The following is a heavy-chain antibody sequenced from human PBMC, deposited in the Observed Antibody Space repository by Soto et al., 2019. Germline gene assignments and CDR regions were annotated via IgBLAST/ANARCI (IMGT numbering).Heavy chain of an antibody. J-gene: IGHJ6*03. Sequence: SETLSLTCTVSGGSISSYYWSWIRQPPGKGLEWIGYIYYSGSTNYNPSLKSRVTISVDTSKNQFSLKLSSVTAADTAVYYCARQRSGWAYYYYYMDVWGKGTTVTVS. V-gene: IGHV4-59*08. D-gene: IGHD3-3*01. CDR3: ARQRSGWAYYYYYMDV. CDR1: GGSISSYY. CDR2: IYYSGST.